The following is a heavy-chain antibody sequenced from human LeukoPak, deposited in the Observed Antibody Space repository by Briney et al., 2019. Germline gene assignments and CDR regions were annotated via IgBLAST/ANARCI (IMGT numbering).Heavy chain of an antibody. CDR3: ARHVRPYDPPDY. V-gene: IGHV4-59*08. D-gene: IGHD3-3*01. J-gene: IGHJ4*02. CDR1: GGSISIYY. Sequence: PSETLSLTCTVSGGSISIYYWSWIRQPPGKGLEWIGYVYYSGSTNYNPSLKSRVTISVDTSKNQFSLKLSSVTAADTAVYYCARHVRPYDPPDYWGQGTLVTVSS. CDR2: VYYSGST.